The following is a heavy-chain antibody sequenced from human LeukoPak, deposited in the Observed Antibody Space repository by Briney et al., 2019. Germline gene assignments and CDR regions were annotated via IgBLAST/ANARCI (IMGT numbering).Heavy chain of an antibody. V-gene: IGHV4-38-2*02. D-gene: IGHD5-18*01. CDR2: IYHGGST. Sequence: SSETLSLTCTVSNFSISSGYYWGWIRQSPGKGLEWIGRIYHGGSTYYNPSLRSRVIVSVDTSKNHFSLKMRSVTAADTAVYYCAISPRRYSYGDYYYYYYMDVWGKGTTVTVSS. CDR3: AISPRRYSYGDYYYYYYMDV. CDR1: NFSISSGYY. J-gene: IGHJ6*03.